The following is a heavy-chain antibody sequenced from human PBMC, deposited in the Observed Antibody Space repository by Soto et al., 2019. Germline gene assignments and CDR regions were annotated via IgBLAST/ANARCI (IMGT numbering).Heavy chain of an antibody. CDR3: ARGGGLLWFGESQGPLDY. V-gene: IGHV5-51*01. CDR2: INPGDSDT. J-gene: IGHJ4*02. CDR1: GYSFTSYW. Sequence: GESLKISCQGSGYSFTSYWIGWVRQMPGKGLEWMGSINPGDSDTRYSPSFQGQVTISADKSISTAYLQWSSLKASDTAMYYCARGGGLLWFGESQGPLDYWGQGTLVTVSS. D-gene: IGHD3-10*01.